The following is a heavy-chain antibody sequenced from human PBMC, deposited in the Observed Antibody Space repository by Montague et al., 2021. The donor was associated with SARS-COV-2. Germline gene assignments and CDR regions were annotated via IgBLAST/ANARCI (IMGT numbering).Heavy chain of an antibody. CDR1: GTSIRSGGYY. Sequence: TLSLTCTVSGTSIRSGGYYWTWIRQHPGKGLEWIGYIFHTGRAYYNPSLETRVNLSVDTSNNLFSLRLSSVTAADTAMYFCARVRLFYYLDYWGQETLVTVSS. CDR2: IFHTGRA. V-gene: IGHV4-31*03. CDR3: ARVRLFYYLDY. J-gene: IGHJ4*02. D-gene: IGHD2/OR15-2a*01.